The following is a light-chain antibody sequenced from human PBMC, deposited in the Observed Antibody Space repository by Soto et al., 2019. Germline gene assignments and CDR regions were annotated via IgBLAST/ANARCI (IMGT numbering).Light chain of an antibody. Sequence: QSALTQPRSVSGFPGQSVTIYCTGTNSDVGGYDYVSWYRQHPGKAPKLLIYDLIKRPSGVPDRFSGSKSGNTAYLTISGLQAEDEADYHCQSYDSSLSGSVFGGGTKLTVL. V-gene: IGLV2-11*01. CDR2: DLI. CDR3: QSYDSSLSGSV. CDR1: NSDVGGYDY. J-gene: IGLJ2*01.